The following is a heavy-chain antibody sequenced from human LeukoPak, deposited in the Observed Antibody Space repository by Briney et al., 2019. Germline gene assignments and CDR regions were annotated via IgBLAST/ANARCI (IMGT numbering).Heavy chain of an antibody. V-gene: IGHV4-34*01. CDR2: INHRGST. CDR1: GGSFTDYY. D-gene: IGHD6-6*01. Sequence: KPSETLSLTCAVYGGSFTDYYWSWIRQPPGKGLGWIGEINHRGSTNYNSSLKSRVTISVDRSKNQFSLKLNSVTAADTAVYFCARVPHTTSSIDYWGQGAPVTVSS. J-gene: IGHJ4*02. CDR3: ARVPHTTSSIDY.